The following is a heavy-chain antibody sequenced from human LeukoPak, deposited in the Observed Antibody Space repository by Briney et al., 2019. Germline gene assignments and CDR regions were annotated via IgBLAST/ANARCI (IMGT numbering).Heavy chain of an antibody. V-gene: IGHV1-69*13. CDR3: ARGRYSSSINSMDV. D-gene: IGHD6-6*01. CDR1: GGTFSSYT. Sequence: SVKVSCKASGGTFSSYTISWVRQAPGQGLEWMGGIIPIFGTASYAQKFQGRVTITADESTSTAYMELSSLRSEDTAVYYCARGRYSSSINSMDVWGHGTTVTVSS. J-gene: IGHJ6*02. CDR2: IIPIFGTA.